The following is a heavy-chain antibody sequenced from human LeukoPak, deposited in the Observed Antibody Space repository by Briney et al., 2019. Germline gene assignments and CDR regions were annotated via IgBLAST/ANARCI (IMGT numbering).Heavy chain of an antibody. J-gene: IGHJ4*02. D-gene: IGHD5-18*01. CDR2: IYYNGST. CDR1: GGSISSSSYY. V-gene: IGHV4-39*01. CDR3: ARTFGYSYGYLDY. Sequence: SETLSLTCTVSGGSISSSSYYWGWIRQPPGRGLEWIGSIYYNGSTYYNSSLKSRVTISVDTSKNQFSLKLSSVTAADTAVYYCARTFGYSYGYLDYWGQGTLVTVSS.